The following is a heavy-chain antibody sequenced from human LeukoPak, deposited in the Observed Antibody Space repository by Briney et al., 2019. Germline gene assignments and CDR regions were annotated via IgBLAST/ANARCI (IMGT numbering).Heavy chain of an antibody. CDR1: GFTFSSYE. J-gene: IGHJ4*02. D-gene: IGHD1-1*01. CDR2: IRQDGNEK. CDR3: ARDLWAIRVLDGFDY. Sequence: GGSLRLSCAASGFTFSSYEMNWVRQAPGKGLEWVANIRQDGNEKKYLDSVKGRFTISRDNAKNSLYLQMNSLRAEDTALYYCARDLWAIRVLDGFDYWGQGTLVTVSS. V-gene: IGHV3-7*03.